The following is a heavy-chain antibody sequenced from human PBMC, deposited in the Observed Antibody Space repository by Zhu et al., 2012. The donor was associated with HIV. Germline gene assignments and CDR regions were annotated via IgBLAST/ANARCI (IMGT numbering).Heavy chain of an antibody. Sequence: QVQLQESGPGLVKPSETLSLTCTVSRYSIISGYYWGWTRQSPGKGLEWIGAVYYSGTTYYNPSLKNRVSISVDASGEQFSLKLFSVTAADTAIYYCARHDHYSYYMDVWGRGTTVAVSS. CDR3: ARHDHYSYYMDV. J-gene: IGHJ6*03. CDR2: VYYSGTT. V-gene: IGHV4-38-2*02. CDR1: RYSIISGYY.